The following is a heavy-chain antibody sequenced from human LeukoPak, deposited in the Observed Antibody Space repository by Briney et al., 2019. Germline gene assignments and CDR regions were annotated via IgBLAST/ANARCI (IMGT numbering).Heavy chain of an antibody. V-gene: IGHV3-48*03. CDR3: AREGGSKNWFDP. D-gene: IGHD1-26*01. J-gene: IGHJ5*02. CDR2: VTGSGGTT. CDR1: GFTSNNYE. Sequence: GGSLRLSCAASGFTSNNYEMNWVRQAPGKGLEWVSYVTGSGGTTYYADSVKGRFTISRDNAKNSLYLQMNSLRAEDTAVYYCAREGGSKNWFDPWGQGTLVTVSS.